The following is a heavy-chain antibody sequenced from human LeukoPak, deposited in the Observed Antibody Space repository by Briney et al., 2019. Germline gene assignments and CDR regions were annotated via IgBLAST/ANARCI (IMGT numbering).Heavy chain of an antibody. Sequence: SVKVSCKPSGYTFTRYGISWVRQAPGQPLEWIGWIIPYNGNTNYAQKLQGTVTMTTDTSTSTAYMELRSLRSDDTAVYYCARDQGDSSGWLGRGPNIDYWGQGTLVTVSS. J-gene: IGHJ4*02. CDR1: GYTFTRYG. CDR2: IIPYNGNT. CDR3: ARDQGDSSGWLGRGPNIDY. V-gene: IGHV1-18*01. D-gene: IGHD6-19*01.